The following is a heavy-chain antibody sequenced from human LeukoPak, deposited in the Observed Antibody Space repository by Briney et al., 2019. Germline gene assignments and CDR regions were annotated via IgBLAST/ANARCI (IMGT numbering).Heavy chain of an antibody. V-gene: IGHV4-34*12. CDR1: GGSFSGYY. J-gene: IGHJ6*03. D-gene: IGHD2-15*01. CDR3: ARSVEGYCSGGSCYSYYYYMDV. Sequence: SSETLSITCAVHGGSFSGYYWTWIRQPPGKGLEWIGEIIDTGSTKYTSSLKSRVTISVDTSKNQFSLKLSSVTAADTAVYYCARSVEGYCSGGSCYSYYYYMDVWGKGTTVTVSS. CDR2: IIDTGST.